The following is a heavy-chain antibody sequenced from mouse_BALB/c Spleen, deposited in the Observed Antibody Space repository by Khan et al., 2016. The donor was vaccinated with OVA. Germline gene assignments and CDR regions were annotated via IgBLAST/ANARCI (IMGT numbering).Heavy chain of an antibody. Sequence: QVQLQQPGAELVRPGASVKLSCKASGYTFTSYWMNWVRQRPRQGLEWIGKINPSDSESHYNQMFKDKATLTVDKSSGTAYMQRSSLTSADSVVYYCARREKYGYDPSWFAYWGQGTLVTVSA. V-gene: IGHV1-52*01. CDR2: INPSDSES. CDR1: GYTFTSYW. D-gene: IGHD2-2*01. J-gene: IGHJ3*01. CDR3: ARREKYGYDPSWFAY.